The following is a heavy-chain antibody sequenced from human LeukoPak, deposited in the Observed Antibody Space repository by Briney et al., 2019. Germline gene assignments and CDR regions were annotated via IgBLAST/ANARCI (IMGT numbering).Heavy chain of an antibody. CDR2: IYSGGST. Sequence: PGGSLRLSCAASGFIVSSKYMSWVRQAPGKGLEWVSVIYSGGSTYYAASVEGRVTISRDNSKNTVYLQMNSLRVEDTAVYYCARAGPIDYWGQGTLVTVSS. CDR1: GFIVSSKY. V-gene: IGHV3-53*01. J-gene: IGHJ4*02. CDR3: ARAGPIDY.